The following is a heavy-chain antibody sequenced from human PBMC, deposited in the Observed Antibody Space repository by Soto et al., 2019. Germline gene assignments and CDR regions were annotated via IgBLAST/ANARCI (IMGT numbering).Heavy chain of an antibody. V-gene: IGHV1-69*13. CDR2: IIPIFGTA. J-gene: IGHJ4*02. CDR3: ARAGYDSSGYYHKTYFDY. D-gene: IGHD3-22*01. Sequence: SVKVSCKASGGTFSSYAISWVRQAPGQGLEWMGGIIPIFGTANYAQKFQGRVTITADESTSTACMELSSLRSEDTAVYYCARAGYDSSGYYHKTYFDYWGQGTLVTVSS. CDR1: GGTFSSYA.